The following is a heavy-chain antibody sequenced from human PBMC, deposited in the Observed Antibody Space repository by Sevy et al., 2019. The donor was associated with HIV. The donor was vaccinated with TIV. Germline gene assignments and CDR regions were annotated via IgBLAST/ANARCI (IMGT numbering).Heavy chain of an antibody. CDR1: GFTFSDHY. CDR3: ARVQVLGDHYYFDH. D-gene: IGHD3-16*01. J-gene: IGHJ4*02. CDR2: IRKKTNTNST. Sequence: GGSLRLSCEASGFTFSDHYMDWVRQAPGKGLEWVGRIRKKTNTNSTEYAEAVKHRVTVSRDDSRKWLYLQMNSLKNDDTAVYFCARVQVLGDHYYFDHWGQGTQVTVSS. V-gene: IGHV3-72*01.